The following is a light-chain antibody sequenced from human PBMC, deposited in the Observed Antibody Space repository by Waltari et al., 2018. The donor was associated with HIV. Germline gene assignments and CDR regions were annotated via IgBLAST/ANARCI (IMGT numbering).Light chain of an antibody. Sequence: TISCTGSSSNIGAGYDVHWYQHLPGTAPKLLIYDNNNRPSGVPDRFSGSKVGTSASLAITGLQAEDEADYYCQSYDSSLSGVIFGGGTKLTVL. CDR2: DNN. J-gene: IGLJ2*01. V-gene: IGLV1-40*01. CDR1: SSNIGAGYD. CDR3: QSYDSSLSGVI.